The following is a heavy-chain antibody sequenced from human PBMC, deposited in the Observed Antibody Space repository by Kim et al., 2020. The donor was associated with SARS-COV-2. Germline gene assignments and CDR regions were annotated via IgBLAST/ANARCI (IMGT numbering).Heavy chain of an antibody. D-gene: IGHD2-2*01. CDR1: GFTFSSYG. J-gene: IGHJ6*02. Sequence: GGSLRLSCAASGFTFSSYGMHWVRQAPGKGLEWVAVIWYDGSNKYYADSVKGRFTISRDNSKNTLYLQMNSLRAEDTAVYYCARGGVVVPAATEYYYYGMDVWGQGTTVTVSS. V-gene: IGHV3-33*01. CDR3: ARGGVVVPAATEYYYYGMDV. CDR2: IWYDGSNK.